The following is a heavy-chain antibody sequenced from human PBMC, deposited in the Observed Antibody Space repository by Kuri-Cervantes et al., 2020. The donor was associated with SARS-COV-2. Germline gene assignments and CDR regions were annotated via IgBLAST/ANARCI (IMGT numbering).Heavy chain of an antibody. V-gene: IGHV4-59*12. CDR3: ARGHIVVVPAARNWFDP. D-gene: IGHD2-2*01. CDR2: IYYSGST. CDR1: GGSISSYY. Sequence: SETLSLTCTVPGGSISSYYWSWIRQPPGKGLEWIGYIYYSGSTNYNPSLKSRVTISVDTSKNQFSLKLSSVTAADTAVYYCARGHIVVVPAARNWFDPWGQGTLVTVSS. J-gene: IGHJ5*02.